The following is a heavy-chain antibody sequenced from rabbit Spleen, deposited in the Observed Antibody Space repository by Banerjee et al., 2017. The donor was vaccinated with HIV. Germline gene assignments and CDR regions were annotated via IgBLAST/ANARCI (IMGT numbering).Heavy chain of an antibody. CDR1: GFSFSSSYW. J-gene: IGHJ4*01. V-gene: IGHV1S45*01. CDR3: ARRNIGNYGNYAGAYNL. Sequence: QEQLEESGGDLVKPEGSLTLTCTASGFSFSSSYWICWVRQAPGKGLEWIACTYADSSTFTYYASWAKGRFTISKISSTTVTLQMTSLTAADTATYFCARRNIGNYGNYAGAYNLWGPGTLVTVS. D-gene: IGHD4-2*01. CDR2: TYADSSTFT.